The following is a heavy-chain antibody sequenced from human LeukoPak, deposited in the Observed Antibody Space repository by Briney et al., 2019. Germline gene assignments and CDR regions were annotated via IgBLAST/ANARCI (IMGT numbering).Heavy chain of an antibody. CDR3: ARTHMVRQWIDP. V-gene: IGHV3-7*01. CDR1: RFTFSSYW. D-gene: IGHD3-10*01. J-gene: IGHJ5*02. Sequence: PGGSLRLSCAGSRFTFSSYWMSCVRQAPGKGLEWVANIKQDGSEKYYVDSVKGRFTISRDNAKNSLYLQMNSLRAEDTAVYYCARTHMVRQWIDPWGQGTLVTVSS. CDR2: IKQDGSEK.